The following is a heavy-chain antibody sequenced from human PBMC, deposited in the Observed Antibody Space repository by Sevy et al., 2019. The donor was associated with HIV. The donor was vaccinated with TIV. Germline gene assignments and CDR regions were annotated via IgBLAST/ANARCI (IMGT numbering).Heavy chain of an antibody. Sequence: GGSLRLSCAASGFTFSSYVMHWVRQAPGKGLEWVAFISYDGSNKYYADSVKGRFTISRDNSKNTLYLQMNSLRAEDTAVYYCARDGYGYVIRGFFDYWGQGALVTVSS. CDR3: ARDGYGYVIRGFFDY. CDR2: ISYDGSNK. J-gene: IGHJ4*02. CDR1: GFTFSSYV. V-gene: IGHV3-30-3*01. D-gene: IGHD5-12*01.